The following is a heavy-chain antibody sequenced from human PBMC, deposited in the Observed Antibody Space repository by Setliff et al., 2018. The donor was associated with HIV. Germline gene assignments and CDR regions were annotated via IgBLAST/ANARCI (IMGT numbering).Heavy chain of an antibody. CDR3: ARHAPGSAYGDAYHFDH. Sequence: LSLTCGVSSYSISSGYYWAWIRQPPGKGLEWIGSIYHSGTTFYNPSLKSRVTISVDTSKNQYSLKLTSVTAADTAVYYCARHAPGSAYGDAYHFDHWGQGTLVTVSS. CDR1: SYSISSGYY. D-gene: IGHD4-17*01. J-gene: IGHJ4*02. V-gene: IGHV4-38-2*01. CDR2: IYHSGTT.